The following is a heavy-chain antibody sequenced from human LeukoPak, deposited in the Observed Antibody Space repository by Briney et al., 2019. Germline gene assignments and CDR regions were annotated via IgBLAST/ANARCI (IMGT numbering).Heavy chain of an antibody. CDR3: ARDMGRYGDFDY. Sequence: ASVKVSCKASGYTFTSYAMHWVRQAPGQRLEWMGWINAGNGNTKYSQKFQGRVTITRDTSASTAYMELSSLRPEDTAVYYCARDMGRYGDFDYWGQGTLVTVSS. CDR1: GYTFTSYA. CDR2: INAGNGNT. J-gene: IGHJ4*02. D-gene: IGHD4-17*01. V-gene: IGHV1-3*01.